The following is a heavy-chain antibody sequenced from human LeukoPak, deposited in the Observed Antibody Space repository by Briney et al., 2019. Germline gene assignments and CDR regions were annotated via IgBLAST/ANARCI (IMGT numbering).Heavy chain of an antibody. V-gene: IGHV4-4*07. Sequence: SETLSLTCTVSGGSISSYYWSWIRQPAGKGLEWIGRIYTSGSTNYNPSLKSRVTISVDTSKNQFSLKLSSVTAADTAVYYCARESVVAATPTYYYYYYMDVWGKGTTVTISS. CDR1: GGSISSYY. CDR3: ARESVVAATPTYYYYYYMDV. CDR2: IYTSGST. D-gene: IGHD2-15*01. J-gene: IGHJ6*03.